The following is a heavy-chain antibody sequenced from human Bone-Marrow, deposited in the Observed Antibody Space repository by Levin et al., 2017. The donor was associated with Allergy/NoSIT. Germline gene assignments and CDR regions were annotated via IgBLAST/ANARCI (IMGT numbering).Heavy chain of an antibody. CDR3: AKAAAVYGADPTNPIDY. J-gene: IGHJ4*02. CDR1: GFFFSSYA. CDR2: ISGSGSRA. V-gene: IGHV3-23*01. Sequence: QSGGSLRLSCEASGFFFSSYAMSWVRRVPGKGLEWVSVISGSGSRAAYADSVKGRYTISRDNSKTTLYLQMNSLRAEDTALYFCAKAAAVYGADPTNPIDYWGQGILVTVSS. D-gene: IGHD6-25*01.